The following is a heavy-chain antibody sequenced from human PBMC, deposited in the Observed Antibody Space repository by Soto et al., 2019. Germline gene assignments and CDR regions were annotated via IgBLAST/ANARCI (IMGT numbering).Heavy chain of an antibody. V-gene: IGHV4-59*08. Sequence: SETLSLTCTVSGGSISSYYWSWIRQPPGKGLEWIGYIYYSGSTNYNPSLKSRVTISVDTSKNQFSLKLSSVTAADTAVYYCASLTMVRGTFDYWGQGTLVTVSS. CDR2: IYYSGST. CDR3: ASLTMVRGTFDY. CDR1: GGSISSYY. J-gene: IGHJ4*02. D-gene: IGHD3-10*01.